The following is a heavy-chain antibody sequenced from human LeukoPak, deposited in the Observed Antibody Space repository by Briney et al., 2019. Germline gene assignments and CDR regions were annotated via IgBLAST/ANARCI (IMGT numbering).Heavy chain of an antibody. CDR1: GFTFSSYA. CDR3: AKGITVIPSFYFDY. Sequence: GGSLRLSCAASGFTFSSYAMSWVRQAPGKGLEWVSAISGSGGSTYYADSVKGRFTISRDNSRNTLYLQMNSLRAEDTAVYYCAKGITVIPSFYFDYWGQGTLVTVSS. CDR2: ISGSGGST. V-gene: IGHV3-23*01. D-gene: IGHD2-21*01. J-gene: IGHJ4*02.